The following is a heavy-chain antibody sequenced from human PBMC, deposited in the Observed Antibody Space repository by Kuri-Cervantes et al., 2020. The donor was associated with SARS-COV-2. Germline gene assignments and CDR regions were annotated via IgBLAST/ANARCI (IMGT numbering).Heavy chain of an antibody. V-gene: IGHV1-2*04. CDR3: ARGMVRGPSQSYYYGMDV. CDR2: INPNSGGT. J-gene: IGHJ6*02. D-gene: IGHD3-10*01. CDR1: GYTFSDYY. Sequence: ASVKVSCKASGYTFSDYYMYRVRQAPGQGLEWMGWINPNSGGTNYARKFQGWVTMTRDTSSTGYMELSRLRSDGTDVNYCARGMVRGPSQSYYYGMDVWGQGTTVTVSS.